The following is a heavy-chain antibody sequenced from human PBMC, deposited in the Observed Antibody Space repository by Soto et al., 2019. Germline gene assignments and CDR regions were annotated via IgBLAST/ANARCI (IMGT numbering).Heavy chain of an antibody. CDR2: INAGNGNI. CDR1: GYTFTTFA. V-gene: IGHV1-3*01. CDR3: ARLRVDIWSAAFFDH. Sequence: QVQLVQSGAEVKKPGASVKVSCKTSGYTFTTFAMHWVRQAPGQSLEWMGYINAGNGNIKYAQKFQDRVTITRDTSARTVYIELSSLTSEDTATYYCARLRVDIWSAAFFDHWGQGTLVTVSS. D-gene: IGHD3-3*01. J-gene: IGHJ4*02.